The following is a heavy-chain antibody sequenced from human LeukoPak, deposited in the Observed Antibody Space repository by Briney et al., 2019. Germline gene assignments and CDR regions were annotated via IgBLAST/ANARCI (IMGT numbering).Heavy chain of an antibody. CDR2: IYYSGST. J-gene: IGHJ4*02. Sequence: SETLSLTCTVSGGSIFSYYWSWIRQPPGKGLEWIGYIYYSGSTNYNPSLKSRVTISVDTSKNQFSLKLSSVTAADTAVYYCARLREYSYGFTPFDYWGQGTLVTVSS. D-gene: IGHD5-18*01. CDR1: GGSIFSYY. V-gene: IGHV4-59*01. CDR3: ARLREYSYGFTPFDY.